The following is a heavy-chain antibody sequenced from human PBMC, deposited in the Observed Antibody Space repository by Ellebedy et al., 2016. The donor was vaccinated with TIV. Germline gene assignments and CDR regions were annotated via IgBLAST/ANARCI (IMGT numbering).Heavy chain of an antibody. CDR1: GFTFSNAW. CDR2: IKSKTDGGTT. J-gene: IGHJ4*02. V-gene: IGHV3-15*01. CDR3: TTPMVRGVTLFDY. D-gene: IGHD3-10*01. Sequence: GGSLRLXXAASGFTFSNAWMSWVRQAPGKGLEWVGRIKSKTDGGTTDYAAPVKGRFTVSRDDSKNTLYLQMNSLKTEDTAVYYCTTPMVRGVTLFDYWGQGTLVTVSS.